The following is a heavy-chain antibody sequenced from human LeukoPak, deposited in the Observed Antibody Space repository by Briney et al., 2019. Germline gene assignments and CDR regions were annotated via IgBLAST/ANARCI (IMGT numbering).Heavy chain of an antibody. V-gene: IGHV3-11*04. Sequence: GGSLRLSCAASGFTFSDYYMSWIRQAPGKGLEWVSYISSSGSTIYYADSVKGRFTISRDNAKNSLYLQMNSLRAEDTAVYYCARTLVVVMYYGMDVWGQGTTVTVSS. CDR1: GFTFSDYY. J-gene: IGHJ6*02. CDR2: ISSSGSTI. D-gene: IGHD3-22*01. CDR3: ARTLVVVMYYGMDV.